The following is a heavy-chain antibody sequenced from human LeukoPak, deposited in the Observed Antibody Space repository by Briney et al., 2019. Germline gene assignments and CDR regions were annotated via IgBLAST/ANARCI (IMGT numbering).Heavy chain of an antibody. J-gene: IGHJ4*02. D-gene: IGHD3-10*01. V-gene: IGHV1-2*02. Sequence: GASVKVSCKASGYTFTGYYMHWVRQAPGQGLEWMGWINPNSGGTNYAQKFQGRVTMTRDTSISTAYMELSRLRSDDTAVYYCARVGWFGEFLIDYWGQGTLVTVSS. CDR1: GYTFTGYY. CDR3: ARVGWFGEFLIDY. CDR2: INPNSGGT.